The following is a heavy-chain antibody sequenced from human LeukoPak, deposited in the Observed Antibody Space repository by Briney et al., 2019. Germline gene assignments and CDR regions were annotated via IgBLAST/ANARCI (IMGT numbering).Heavy chain of an antibody. CDR1: GGTFSNYA. D-gene: IGHD3-3*01. CDR2: IITNYGTT. Sequence: SVKVSCKASGGTFSNYAISWVRQAPGQGLEWMGGIITNYGTTNYAQKYQGRVTITADESTTTVYKELSSLRSEDTAVYYCARPRTYYDFWRGYPPFDYWGQGTLVTVSS. V-gene: IGHV1-69*13. J-gene: IGHJ4*02. CDR3: ARPRTYYDFWRGYPPFDY.